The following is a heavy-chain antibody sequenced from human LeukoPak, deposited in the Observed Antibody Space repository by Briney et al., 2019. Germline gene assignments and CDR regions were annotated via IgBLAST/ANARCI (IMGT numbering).Heavy chain of an antibody. Sequence: GGSLRLSCAASGFTFSSYEMNWVRQAPGKGLEWVSYISSSGSTMYYADSVKGRFTISRDNAKNSLYLQMNSLRAEDTAVYYCARGPIDILTGYHYYYYYGMDVWGKGTTVTVSS. V-gene: IGHV3-48*03. D-gene: IGHD3-9*01. CDR3: ARGPIDILTGYHYYYYYGMDV. CDR1: GFTFSSYE. CDR2: ISSSGSTM. J-gene: IGHJ6*04.